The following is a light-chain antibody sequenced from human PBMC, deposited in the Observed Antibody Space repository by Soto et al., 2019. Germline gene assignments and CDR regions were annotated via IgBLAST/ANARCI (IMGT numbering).Light chain of an antibody. CDR3: SSYTSSSTRV. J-gene: IGLJ1*01. CDR1: SSDVGGYNY. Sequence: SALTKPASVSGFPGQSITISSTGTSSDVGGYNYVSWYQQHPGKAPKLMIYDVSNRPSGVSNRFSGSKSGNTASLTISGLQAEDEADYYCSSYTSSSTRVFGTGTKVTVL. V-gene: IGLV2-14*01. CDR2: DVS.